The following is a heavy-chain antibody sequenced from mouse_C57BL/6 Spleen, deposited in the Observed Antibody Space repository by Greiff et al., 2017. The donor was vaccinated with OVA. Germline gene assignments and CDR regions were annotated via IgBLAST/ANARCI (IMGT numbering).Heavy chain of an antibody. CDR1: GYTFTDYY. V-gene: IGHV1-19*01. D-gene: IGHD1-1*01. Sequence: EVQLQQSGPVLVKPGASVKMSCKASGYTFTDYYMNWVKQSHGKSLEWIGVINPYNGGTSYNQKFKGKATLTVDKSSSTAYMELNSLTSEDSAVYYCARDGSSYDFDYWGQGTTLTVSS. CDR2: INPYNGGT. CDR3: ARDGSSYDFDY. J-gene: IGHJ2*01.